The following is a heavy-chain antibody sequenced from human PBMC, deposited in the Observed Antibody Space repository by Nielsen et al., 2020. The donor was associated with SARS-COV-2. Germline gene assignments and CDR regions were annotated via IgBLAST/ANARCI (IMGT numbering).Heavy chain of an antibody. CDR1: GGSISSSSYY. D-gene: IGHD5-12*01. J-gene: IGHJ6*02. V-gene: IGHV4-39*07. Sequence: SETLSLTCTVSGGSISSSSYYWGWIRQPPGKGLEWIGSIYYSGSTYYNPSLKSRVTISVDTSKNQFSLKLSSVTAADTAVYYCARSRGYSGYDYPRGGMDVWGQGTTVTVSS. CDR2: IYYSGST. CDR3: ARSRGYSGYDYPRGGMDV.